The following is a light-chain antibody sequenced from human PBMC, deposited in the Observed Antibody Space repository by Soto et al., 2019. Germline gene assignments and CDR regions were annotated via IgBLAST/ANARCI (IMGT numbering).Light chain of an antibody. J-gene: IGLJ2*01. CDR2: EVS. Sequence: QSVLTQSASVSGSPGQSITLSCTGSSSDVGGYDFVSWFQHHPGKAPKLLVYEVSDRPSGVSNRFSGSKSGNTASLTISGLQAEDDATYYCSSYSSGSTLVLFGGGTTLTVL. CDR3: SSYSSGSTLVL. CDR1: SSDVGGYDF. V-gene: IGLV2-14*01.